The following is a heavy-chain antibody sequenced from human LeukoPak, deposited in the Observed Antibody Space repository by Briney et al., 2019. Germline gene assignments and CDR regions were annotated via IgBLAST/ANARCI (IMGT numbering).Heavy chain of an antibody. CDR1: GGSISSSSYY. J-gene: IGHJ4*02. D-gene: IGHD3-16*01. V-gene: IGHV4-39*01. CDR2: IYYSGST. CDR3: ATLSRPPPREGLDY. Sequence: PSETLSLTCTVSGGSISSSSYYWGWIRQPPGKGLEWIGSIYYSGSTYYNPSLKSRVTISVDTSKNQFSLKLSSVTAADTAVYSCATLSRPPPREGLDYWGQGTLVTVSS.